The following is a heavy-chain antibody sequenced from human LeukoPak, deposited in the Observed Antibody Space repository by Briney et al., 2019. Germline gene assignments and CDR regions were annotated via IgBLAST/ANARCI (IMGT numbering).Heavy chain of an antibody. CDR1: GGTFSSYA. CDR2: IIHIFGTA. CDR3: ASPTSRNMYYYDSSGEEPNAFDI. V-gene: IGHV1-69*13. J-gene: IGHJ3*02. Sequence: SVKVSCKASGGTFSSYAISWVRQAPGQGLEWMGWIIHIFGTANYAQKFQGRVTITADESTSTAYMELSSLRSEDTAVYYCASPTSRNMYYYDSSGEEPNAFDIWGQGTMVTVSS. D-gene: IGHD3-22*01.